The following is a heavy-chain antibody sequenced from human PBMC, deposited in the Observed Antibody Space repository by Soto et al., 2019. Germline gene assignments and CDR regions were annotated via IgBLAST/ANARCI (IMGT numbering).Heavy chain of an antibody. Sequence: PGGSLRLSCAASGFTFSSYGMHWVRQAPGKGLEWVAVIWYDGSNKYYADSVKGRFTISRDNSKNTLYLQMNSLRAEDTAVYYCATMHYHILNRSLYYYYGMDRWGQGTTVTVSS. V-gene: IGHV3-33*01. CDR3: ATMHYHILNRSLYYYYGMDR. CDR1: GFTFSSYG. J-gene: IGHJ6*02. CDR2: IWYDGSNK. D-gene: IGHD3-9*01.